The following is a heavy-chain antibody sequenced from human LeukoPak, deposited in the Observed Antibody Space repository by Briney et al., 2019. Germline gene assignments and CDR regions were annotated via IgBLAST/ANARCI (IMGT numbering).Heavy chain of an antibody. D-gene: IGHD1-26*01. J-gene: IGHJ6*03. Sequence: PGGSLRLSCAASGFTFSSYWMSWVRQAPGKGLEWVANIKQDRSEKYYVDSVKGRFTISRDNAKNSLYLQMNSLRAEDTAVYYCARASDGSYGYYYYYMDVWGKGTTVTVSS. CDR3: ARASDGSYGYYYYYMDV. V-gene: IGHV3-7*01. CDR2: IKQDRSEK. CDR1: GFTFSSYW.